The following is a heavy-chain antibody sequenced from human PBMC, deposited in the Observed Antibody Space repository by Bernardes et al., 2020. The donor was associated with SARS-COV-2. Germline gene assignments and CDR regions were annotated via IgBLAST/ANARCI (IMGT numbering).Heavy chain of an antibody. D-gene: IGHD3-22*01. CDR3: AIRYYYDSSGYSPPYFDY. Sequence: ASVKVSCKASGYTFTGYYMHWVRQAPGQGLEWMGWINPNSGGTNYAQKFQGRVTMTRDTSISTAYMELSRLRSDDTAVYYCAIRYYYDSSGYSPPYFDYWGQGTLVTVSS. V-gene: IGHV1-2*02. CDR2: INPNSGGT. J-gene: IGHJ4*02. CDR1: GYTFTGYY.